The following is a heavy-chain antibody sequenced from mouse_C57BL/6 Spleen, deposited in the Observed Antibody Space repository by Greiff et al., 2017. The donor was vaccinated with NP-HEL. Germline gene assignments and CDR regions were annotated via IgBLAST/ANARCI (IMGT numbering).Heavy chain of an antibody. D-gene: IGHD1-1*01. Sequence: EVQLVESGGGLVKPGGSLKLSCAASGFTFSSYTMSWVRQTPEKRLEWVATISGGGGNTYYPDSVKGRFTISRDHATHTLYLQMSSLRSEDTALYYCASLVTTVDYFDYWGKGTTLTVSS. V-gene: IGHV5-9*01. CDR1: GFTFSSYT. CDR2: ISGGGGNT. J-gene: IGHJ2*01. CDR3: ASLVTTVDYFDY.